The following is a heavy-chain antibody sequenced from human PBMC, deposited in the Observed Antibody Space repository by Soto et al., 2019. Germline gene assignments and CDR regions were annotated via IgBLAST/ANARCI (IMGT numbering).Heavy chain of an antibody. D-gene: IGHD1-1*01. J-gene: IGHJ6*02. Sequence: PSETLSVTCTVSGGSISSSSYYWGWIRQPPGKGLEWIGSIYYSGSTYYNPSLKSRVTISVDTSKNQFSLKLSSVTAADTAVYYCALGEMATTDYYYYYGMDVWGQGTTVTVSS. CDR3: ALGEMATTDYYYYYGMDV. CDR2: IYYSGST. V-gene: IGHV4-39*01. CDR1: GGSISSSSYY.